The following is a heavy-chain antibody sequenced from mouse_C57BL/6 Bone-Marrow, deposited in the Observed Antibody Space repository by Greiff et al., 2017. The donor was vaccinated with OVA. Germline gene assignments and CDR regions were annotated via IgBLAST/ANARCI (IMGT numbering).Heavy chain of an antibody. Sequence: VQRVESGPGLVAPSQCLSITCTVSGFSFTSYGVHWVRQPPGKGLEWLVVIWSDGSTTYNSDLKSRLSISKDNSKSQVFLKMNSLQTDDTAMYYCARHGFYYGSSSLAYWGQGTLVTVSA. D-gene: IGHD1-1*01. J-gene: IGHJ3*01. CDR2: IWSDGST. CDR3: ARHGFYYGSSSLAY. CDR1: GFSFTSYG. V-gene: IGHV2-6-1*01.